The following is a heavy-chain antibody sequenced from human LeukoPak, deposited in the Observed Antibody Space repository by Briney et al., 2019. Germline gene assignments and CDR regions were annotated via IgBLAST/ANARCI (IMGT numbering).Heavy chain of an antibody. Sequence: PSETLSLTCAVYGGSFSGYYWSWIRQPPGKGLEWIGEINHSGSTNYNPSLKSRVTISVDTSKNQFSLKLSSVTAADTAVYYCARAPDIVVVVAATRGWFDPWGQGTLVTVSS. CDR2: INHSGST. CDR1: GGSFSGYY. V-gene: IGHV4-34*01. D-gene: IGHD2-15*01. J-gene: IGHJ5*02. CDR3: ARAPDIVVVVAATRGWFDP.